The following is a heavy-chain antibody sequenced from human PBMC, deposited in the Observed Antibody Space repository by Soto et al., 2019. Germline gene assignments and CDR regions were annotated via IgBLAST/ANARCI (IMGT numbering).Heavy chain of an antibody. CDR1: GGSFSGYY. Sequence: TLSLTCAVYGGSFSGYYWSWIRQPPGKGLEWIGEINHSGSTNYNPSLKSRVTISVDTSKNQFSLKLSSVTAADTAVYYCAREASDYYYYYMDVWGKGTTVTVSS. CDR2: INHSGST. J-gene: IGHJ6*03. D-gene: IGHD2-21*01. V-gene: IGHV4-34*01. CDR3: AREASDYYYYYMDV.